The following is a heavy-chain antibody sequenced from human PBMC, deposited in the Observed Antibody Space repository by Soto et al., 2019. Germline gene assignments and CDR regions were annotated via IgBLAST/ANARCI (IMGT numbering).Heavy chain of an antibody. CDR2: TYYRSKWYN. CDR3: AREPEGYCSGGSCRYYFDY. V-gene: IGHV6-1*01. Sequence: PSQTLSLTCAISGDSVSSNSAAWNWIRQSPSRGLEWLGRTYYRSKWYNDYAVSVKSRITINPDTSKNQFSLQLNSVTPEDTAVYYCAREPEGYCSGGSCRYYFDYWGQGTLVTVSS. CDR1: GDSVSSNSAA. J-gene: IGHJ4*02. D-gene: IGHD2-15*01.